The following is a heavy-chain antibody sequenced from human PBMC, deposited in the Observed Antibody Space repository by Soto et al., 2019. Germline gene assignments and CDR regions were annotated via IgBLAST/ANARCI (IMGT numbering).Heavy chain of an antibody. CDR1: GGSISSYY. V-gene: IGHV4-59*08. CDR3: APHLPPEPGLAY. CDR2: IYYSGST. Sequence: PSETLSLTCTVSGGSISSYYWSWIRQPPGKGLEWIGYIYYSGSTNYNPSLKSRVTISVDTSKNQFSLKLSSVTAADTAVYYCAPHLPPEPGLAYWGQGTLVTVSS. J-gene: IGHJ4*02.